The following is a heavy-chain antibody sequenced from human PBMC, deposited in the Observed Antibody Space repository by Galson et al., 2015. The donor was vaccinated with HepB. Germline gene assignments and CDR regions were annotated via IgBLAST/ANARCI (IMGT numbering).Heavy chain of an antibody. Sequence: SLRLSCAASGFTFSSYAMHWVRQAPGKGLEWVAVISYDGSNKYYADSVKGRFTISRDNSKNTLYLQMNSLRAEDTAVYYCARDPAIEYFDYWGQGTLVTVSS. J-gene: IGHJ4*02. CDR2: ISYDGSNK. CDR1: GFTFSSYA. V-gene: IGHV3-30*04. D-gene: IGHD2-21*01. CDR3: ARDPAIEYFDY.